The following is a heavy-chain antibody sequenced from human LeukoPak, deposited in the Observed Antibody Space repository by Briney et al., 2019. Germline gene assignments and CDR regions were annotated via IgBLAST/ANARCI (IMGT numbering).Heavy chain of an antibody. J-gene: IGHJ4*02. CDR2: INPSGGST. CDR1: GYTFTSYY. V-gene: IGHV1-46*01. Sequence: ASVNVSCKASGYTFTSYYMHWVRQAPGQGLEWMGIINPSGGSTSYAQKFQGRVTMTRDTSTSTVYTELSSLRSEDTAVYYCARVYYDSSGYYPFDYWGQGTLVTVSS. CDR3: ARVYYDSSGYYPFDY. D-gene: IGHD3-22*01.